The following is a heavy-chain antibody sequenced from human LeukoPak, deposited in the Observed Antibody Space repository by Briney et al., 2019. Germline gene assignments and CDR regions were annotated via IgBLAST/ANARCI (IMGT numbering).Heavy chain of an antibody. Sequence: PGGSLRLSCAASGFTFSSYEWNWVRQAPGKGLEWVSYISGSSGTMYYADSVKGRFTISRDDAKNSLYLQMNSLRAEDTAVYYCARDKYCSGGKCYRLGLGFDYWGQGSLVIVSS. CDR2: ISGSSGTM. J-gene: IGHJ4*02. CDR1: GFTFSSYE. D-gene: IGHD2-15*01. CDR3: ARDKYCSGGKCYRLGLGFDY. V-gene: IGHV3-48*03.